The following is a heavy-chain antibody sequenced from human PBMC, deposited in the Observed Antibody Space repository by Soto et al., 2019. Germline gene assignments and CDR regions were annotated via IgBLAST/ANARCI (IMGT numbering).Heavy chain of an antibody. CDR1: GFTFRNYA. V-gene: IGHV3-23*01. Sequence: LRLSCAVSGFTFRNYAMSWVRQAPGKGLEWVAGITGTGSSTSYSDSVRGRFTISRDNSKNTLYLLMNSLRAEDTAVYWCAKTPNSRLLNSWGQGALVTVS. J-gene: IGHJ4*02. D-gene: IGHD3-9*01. CDR2: ITGTGSST. CDR3: AKTPNSRLLNS.